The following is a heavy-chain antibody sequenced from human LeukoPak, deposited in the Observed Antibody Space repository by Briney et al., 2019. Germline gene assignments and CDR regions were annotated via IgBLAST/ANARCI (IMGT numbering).Heavy chain of an antibody. CDR3: ARPNYYGSGSYSGLYYMDV. CDR2: ISGSGTYI. CDR1: GFTFSSYG. J-gene: IGHJ6*03. V-gene: IGHV3-21*01. D-gene: IGHD3-10*01. Sequence: KTGGSLRLSCAASGFTFSSYGMNWVRQAPGKGLEWVSSISGSGTYIYYAHSVKGRFTISRDNAKNSLYLRMNSLRAEDTAVYYCARPNYYGSGSYSGLYYMDVWGKGTTVTISS.